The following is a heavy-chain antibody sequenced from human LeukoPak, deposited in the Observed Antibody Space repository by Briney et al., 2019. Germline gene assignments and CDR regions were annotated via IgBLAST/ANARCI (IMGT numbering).Heavy chain of an antibody. J-gene: IGHJ6*03. CDR2: IRSKANSYAT. CDR1: GFSFSGSA. Sequence: GGSLILSCAASGFSFSGSAMHWVRQASGKGLEWVGRIRSKANSYATAYAASVKGRFTISRDDSKNTAYLQMNSLKTEDTAVYYCASGRYSGYDWYYYYYMDVWGKGTTVTISS. D-gene: IGHD5-12*01. V-gene: IGHV3-73*01. CDR3: ASGRYSGYDWYYYYYMDV.